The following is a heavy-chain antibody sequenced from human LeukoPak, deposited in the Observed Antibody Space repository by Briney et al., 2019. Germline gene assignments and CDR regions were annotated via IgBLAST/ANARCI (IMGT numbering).Heavy chain of an antibody. V-gene: IGHV4-39*01. CDR2: ISYGGNT. CDR1: GGSISSSSYY. D-gene: IGHD2-2*01. Sequence: SETLSLTCTVSGGSISSSSYYWGWIRQPPGKGLEWIGSISYGGNTYYNPSLKSRVTVSVDTSKNQFSLQLTSVTAADTAVYYCARHPRCGSSTSCYLSSFDYWGQGTLVTVSS. J-gene: IGHJ4*02. CDR3: ARHPRCGSSTSCYLSSFDY.